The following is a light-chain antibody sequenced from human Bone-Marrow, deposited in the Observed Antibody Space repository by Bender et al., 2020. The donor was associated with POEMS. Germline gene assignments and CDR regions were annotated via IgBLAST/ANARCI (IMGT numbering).Light chain of an antibody. J-gene: IGLJ2*01. CDR1: KLGEKY. V-gene: IGLV3-1*01. CDR3: QVWDGTTGI. Sequence: SYELTQSPSLSVSPGQTGTITCSGDKLGEKYVSWYQQKAGQSPVLVIYQDDKRPTGIPERFSGSNSGNTATLTISETQAMDEAHYHCQVWDGTTGIFGGGTKVTVL. CDR2: QDD.